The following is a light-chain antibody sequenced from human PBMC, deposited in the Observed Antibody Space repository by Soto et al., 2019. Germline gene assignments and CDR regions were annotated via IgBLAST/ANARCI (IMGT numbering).Light chain of an antibody. J-gene: IGKJ3*01. V-gene: IGKV3-20*01. CDR1: QSVADN. CDR3: QQYGSSP. CDR2: GAS. Sequence: EVVMTQSPATLSVSPGERVTLSCRSSQSVADNLAWFQQKPGQGPRLLIYGASNRATGVSARFSGSGSGTDFTLTISRLEPEDFAVYYCQQYGSSPFGPGTKVDIK.